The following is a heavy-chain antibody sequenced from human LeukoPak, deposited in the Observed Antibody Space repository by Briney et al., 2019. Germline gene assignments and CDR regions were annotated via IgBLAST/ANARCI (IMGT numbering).Heavy chain of an antibody. J-gene: IGHJ4*02. D-gene: IGHD1-26*01. CDR3: ARDLSGRQRGGYFDY. V-gene: IGHV1-24*01. Sequence: VASVKVSCKVSGYTLTELSMHWVRQAPGKGLEWMGGFDPEDGETIYAQKFQGRVTMTEDTSTDTAYMELSSLRSEDTAVYYCARDLSGRQRGGYFDYWGQGTLVTVSS. CDR1: GYTLTELS. CDR2: FDPEDGET.